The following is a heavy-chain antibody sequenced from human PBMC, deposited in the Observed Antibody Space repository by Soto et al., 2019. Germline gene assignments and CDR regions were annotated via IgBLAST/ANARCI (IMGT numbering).Heavy chain of an antibody. Sequence: QVQLVESGGGVVQPGRSLRLSCAASGFTFSSYGMHWVRQAPGKGLEWVAVISHDGSNKYYADSVKGRFTISRDNSKNTLYLQMNSLRAEDTAVYYCAKDGMLWYSSGVSVDYWGQGTLVTVSS. J-gene: IGHJ4*02. CDR3: AKDGMLWYSSGVSVDY. CDR2: ISHDGSNK. D-gene: IGHD6-19*01. V-gene: IGHV3-30*18. CDR1: GFTFSSYG.